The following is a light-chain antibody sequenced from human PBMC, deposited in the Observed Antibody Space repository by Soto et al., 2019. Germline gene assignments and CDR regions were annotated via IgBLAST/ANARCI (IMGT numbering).Light chain of an antibody. Sequence: SYELTQPPSMSVAPGQTARITCGGNNIGSKTVHWYQQKAGQAPVLVVYDDSDRPSGIPERFSGSNSGNTATLTTSRVEAGDEADYYCQVWDVSTVHDVFGTGTKVTVL. CDR2: DDS. V-gene: IGLV3-21*02. CDR1: NIGSKT. CDR3: QVWDVSTVHDV. J-gene: IGLJ1*01.